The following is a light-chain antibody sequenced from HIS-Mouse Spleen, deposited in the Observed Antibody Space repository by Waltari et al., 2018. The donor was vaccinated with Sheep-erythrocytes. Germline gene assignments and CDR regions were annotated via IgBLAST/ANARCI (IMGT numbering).Light chain of an antibody. CDR3: QAWDSSTAWNVV. CDR2: QDS. Sequence: SYELTQPPSVSVSPGQTASITCSGDHLGDKYACWYQQKPGQSPVLVIYQDSKRPSGIHGRFSGYNSGNTATLNISGTQAMDEADYYCQAWDSSTAWNVVFGGGTKLTVL. V-gene: IGLV3-1*01. J-gene: IGLJ2*01. CDR1: HLGDKY.